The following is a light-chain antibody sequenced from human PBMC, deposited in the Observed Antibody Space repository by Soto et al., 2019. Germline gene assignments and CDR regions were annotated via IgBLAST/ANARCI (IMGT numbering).Light chain of an antibody. CDR3: QHYNNWPPWT. V-gene: IGKV3-15*01. Sequence: EIVMAQSPATRSVSTGERATLSCRASQSVSSNLAWYQQKPGQAPRLLIYGASTKATGIPSRFSGSGSGTEFTLTISSLQSEDFAVYYCQHYNNWPPWTFGQGTKVEIK. J-gene: IGKJ1*01. CDR2: GAS. CDR1: QSVSSN.